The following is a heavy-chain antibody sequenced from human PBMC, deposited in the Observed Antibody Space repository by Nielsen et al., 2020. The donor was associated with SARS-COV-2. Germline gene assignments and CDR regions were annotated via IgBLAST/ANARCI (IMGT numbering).Heavy chain of an antibody. Sequence: GGSLRLPCAASGFDFSHHGIHWVRQAPGKGLEWVAHISYEGRNRGYADSVKGRFTISRDNSKNTGFLQMNSLRPEDTAFYFCARNPNYGNEFIIDSWGQGTLVTVPS. CDR1: GFDFSHHG. D-gene: IGHD3-16*01. CDR3: ARNPNYGNEFIIDS. J-gene: IGHJ5*01. CDR2: ISYEGRNR. V-gene: IGHV3-33*05.